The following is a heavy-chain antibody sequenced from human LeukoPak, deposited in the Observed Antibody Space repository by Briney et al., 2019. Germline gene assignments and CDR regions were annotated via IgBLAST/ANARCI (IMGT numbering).Heavy chain of an antibody. D-gene: IGHD6-19*01. Sequence: GGSLRLSCGASGLTFSSYWMHWVRQAPGKGLVWVARINSDGSSTGYADSGKGRFTISRDNAKNTLYLQMNSLRAEDTAVYYCARASSQWLVPYWGQGTLVTVSS. J-gene: IGHJ4*02. CDR3: ARASSQWLVPY. CDR2: INSDGSST. CDR1: GLTFSSYW. V-gene: IGHV3-74*01.